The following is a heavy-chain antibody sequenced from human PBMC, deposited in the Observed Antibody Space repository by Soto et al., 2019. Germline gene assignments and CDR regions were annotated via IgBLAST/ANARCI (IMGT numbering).Heavy chain of an antibody. CDR2: ISYDGSNK. CDR1: GFTFSSYA. Sequence: GGSLRLSCAASGFTFSSYAMHWVRQAPGKGLEWVAVISYDGSNKYYADSVKGRFTISRDNSKNTLYLQMNSLRAEDTAVYYCARDVGIAAAPDAFDIWGQGTMVTVSS. V-gene: IGHV3-30-3*01. D-gene: IGHD6-13*01. J-gene: IGHJ3*02. CDR3: ARDVGIAAAPDAFDI.